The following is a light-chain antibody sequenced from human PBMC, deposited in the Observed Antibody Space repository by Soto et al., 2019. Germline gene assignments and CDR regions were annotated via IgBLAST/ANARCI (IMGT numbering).Light chain of an antibody. CDR1: QSVSSN. J-gene: IGKJ1*01. V-gene: IGKV3-15*01. Sequence: EIVMTQSPATLSVSPGERGTLSCRASQSVSSNLAWYQQKPGQAPRLLIYGAYTRATGIPARFSGSRSGTEFILIISSLPAEDFADYYCQHYNNWPWTFGQGTKVEIK. CDR3: QHYNNWPWT. CDR2: GAY.